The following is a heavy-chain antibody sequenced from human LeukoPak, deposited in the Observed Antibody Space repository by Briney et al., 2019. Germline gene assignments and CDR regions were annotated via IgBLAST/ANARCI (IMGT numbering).Heavy chain of an antibody. CDR1: GGTFSSYA. D-gene: IGHD3-10*01. J-gene: IGHJ4*02. CDR2: IIPILGIA. V-gene: IGHV1-69*04. CDR3: ARDQNTMVRGVIITGDY. Sequence: ASVKVSCKASGGTFSSYAISWVRQAPGQGLEWMGRIIPILGIANYAQKFQGRVTITADKSTSTAYMELGSLRSEDTAVYYCARDQNTMVRGVIITGDYWGQGTLVTVSS.